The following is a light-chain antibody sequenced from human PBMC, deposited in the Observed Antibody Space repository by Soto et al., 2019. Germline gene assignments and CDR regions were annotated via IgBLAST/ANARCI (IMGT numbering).Light chain of an antibody. V-gene: IGKV1-9*01. CDR3: QQVKSYPRT. CDR1: QAITNN. Sequence: DIQLTQSPVFLSASVGDRVTITCRASQAITNNLDWYQQKPGKPPRLLIYQESTLQSGVPSRFSGSKSGTQFTLTIDSLQPEDFATYYCQQVKSYPRTFGGGTKVEIK. CDR2: QES. J-gene: IGKJ4*01.